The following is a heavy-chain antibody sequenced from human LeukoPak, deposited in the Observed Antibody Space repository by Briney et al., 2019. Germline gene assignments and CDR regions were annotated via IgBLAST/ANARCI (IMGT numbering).Heavy chain of an antibody. CDR2: ISGSGGST. D-gene: IGHD5-12*01. V-gene: IGHV3-23*01. J-gene: IGHJ6*02. Sequence: GGSLRLSCAASGFTFSSYAMSWVRQAPGKGLEWVAAISGSGGSTYYADSVKGRFTISRDNSKNTLYLQMNSLRAEDTAVYYCAKLDIVATYWPRWHSMDVGCQGTAVTVSS. CDR1: GFTFSSYA. CDR3: AKLDIVATYWPRWHSMDV.